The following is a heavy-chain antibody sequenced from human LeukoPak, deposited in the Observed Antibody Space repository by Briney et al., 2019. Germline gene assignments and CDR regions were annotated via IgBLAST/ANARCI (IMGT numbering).Heavy chain of an antibody. CDR1: GGSISSYY. V-gene: IGHV4-59*08. CDR2: IYYSGST. D-gene: IGHD1-26*01. Sequence: PSETLSLTCTVSGGSISSYYWSWIRQPPGKGLEWIGYIYYSGSTNYNPSLKSRVTISVDTSKNQFSLKLSSVTAADTAVYYCARHRVGATDYRGQGTLVTVSS. CDR3: ARHRVGATDY. J-gene: IGHJ4*02.